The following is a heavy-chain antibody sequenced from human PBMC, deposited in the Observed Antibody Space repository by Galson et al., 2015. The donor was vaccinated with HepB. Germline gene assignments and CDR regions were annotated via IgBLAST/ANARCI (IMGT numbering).Heavy chain of an antibody. Sequence: CAISGDSVSSNIAAWNWIRQSPSGGLEWLGRTYYKSKWYNDYAVAVKSRITINPDTSKNQFSLQLNSVTPEDTAVYYCARGGDKLGTRVYYHYYGMDVWGQGTTVTVSS. J-gene: IGHJ6*02. V-gene: IGHV6-1*01. CDR1: GDSVSSNIAA. CDR2: TYYKSKWYN. D-gene: IGHD2-8*01. CDR3: ARGGDKLGTRVYYHYYGMDV.